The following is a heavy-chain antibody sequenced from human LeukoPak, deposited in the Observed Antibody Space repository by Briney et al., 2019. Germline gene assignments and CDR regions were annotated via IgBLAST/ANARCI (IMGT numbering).Heavy chain of an antibody. CDR3: ASFNSGSYLDAFDI. J-gene: IGHJ3*02. V-gene: IGHV4-30-4*02. CDR2: IYYSGST. CDR1: GGSISSGDYY. D-gene: IGHD1-26*01. Sequence: SETLSLTCTVSGGSISSGDYYWSWIRQPPGKGLEWIGYIYYSGSTYYNPSLKSRVTISVDTSKNQFSLKLSSVTAADTAVYYCASFNSGSYLDAFDIWGQGTMVTVSS.